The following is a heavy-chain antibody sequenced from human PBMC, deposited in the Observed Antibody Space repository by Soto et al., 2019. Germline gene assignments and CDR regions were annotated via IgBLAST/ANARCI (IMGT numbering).Heavy chain of an antibody. CDR2: ITWNSGHI. J-gene: IGHJ4*02. Sequence: GGSLRLSCVASGLNFDDSAMNWVRQVPGKGLEWVSGITWNSGHILYADPVKGRFTISRDNAKKSLYLELNSLRPEDTALYYCAKGRSSMIVVVMDYWGQGTPVTVSS. V-gene: IGHV3-9*01. D-gene: IGHD3-22*01. CDR1: GLNFDDSA. CDR3: AKGRSSMIVVVMDY.